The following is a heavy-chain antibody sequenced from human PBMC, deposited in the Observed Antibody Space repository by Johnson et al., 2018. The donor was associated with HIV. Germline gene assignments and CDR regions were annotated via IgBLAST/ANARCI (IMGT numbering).Heavy chain of an antibody. CDR3: ATLNGHAFDI. J-gene: IGHJ3*02. V-gene: IGHV3-33*01. CDR1: GFTFSSYG. CDR2: IWYDGSNK. Sequence: VQLVESGGGVVQPGRSLRLSCAASGFTFSSYGMHWVRQAPGKGLEWVAVIWYDGSNKYYADSVKGRFTISRDNSKNSLYLQMNSLRAEDTAVYYCATLNGHAFDIWGQGTMVTVSS.